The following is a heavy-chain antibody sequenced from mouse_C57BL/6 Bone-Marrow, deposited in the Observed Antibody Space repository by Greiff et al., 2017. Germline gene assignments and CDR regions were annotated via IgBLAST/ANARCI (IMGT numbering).Heavy chain of an antibody. J-gene: IGHJ3*01. CDR1: GYAFRSSW. D-gene: IGHD2-1*01. CDR2: IYPGDGDT. V-gene: IGHV1-82*01. CDR3: AREGNNAWFAY. Sequence: QVPLQQSGPELVKPGASVKISCKASGYAFRSSWMNWVKQRPGKGLEWIGRIYPGDGDTTYNGKFKGTATLTADKSSSTAYMRLSSLKSEDSAVYLSAREGNNAWFAYWGQGNMVTVSA.